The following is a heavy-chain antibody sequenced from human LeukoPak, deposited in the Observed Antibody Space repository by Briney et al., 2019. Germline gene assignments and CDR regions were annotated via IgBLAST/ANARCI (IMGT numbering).Heavy chain of an antibody. CDR1: GFSFDDYA. J-gene: IGHJ4*02. Sequence: GGSLRLSCAASGFSFDDYAMHWVRQAPGKGLEWVSLITWDGGNTYYADSVQGRFTISRDNSENTLYLQMNSLRTEDTALYYCAKEFVRSYYYVFDYWGQGTLVTVSS. CDR2: ITWDGGNT. CDR3: AKEFVRSYYYVFDY. V-gene: IGHV3-43*01. D-gene: IGHD3-10*02.